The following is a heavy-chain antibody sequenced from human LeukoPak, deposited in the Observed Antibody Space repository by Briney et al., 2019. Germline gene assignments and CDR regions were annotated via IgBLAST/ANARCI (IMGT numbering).Heavy chain of an antibody. CDR3: ARNTAAIVLRYFYFYMDV. J-gene: IGHJ6*03. Sequence: GGSLRLSCAASGFALQSYWMSWVRQAPGKGLEWVANIKVDGSEEYYMDSVKGRFTISRDNAKNSLYLQMNSLRAEDTAVYYCARNTAAIVLRYFYFYMDVWGKGTTVTVSS. CDR2: IKVDGSEE. CDR1: GFALQSYW. V-gene: IGHV3-7*01. D-gene: IGHD2-2*02.